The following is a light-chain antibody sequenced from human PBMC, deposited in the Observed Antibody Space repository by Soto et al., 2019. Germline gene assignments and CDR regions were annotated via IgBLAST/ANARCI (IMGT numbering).Light chain of an antibody. Sequence: QSVLTQPASVSGSLGQSITISCTGTSSDIGGYNYISWYQQHPGKAPKFIIYDVRNRPSGVSNRFSGSRSGNTASLTISGLQAEDEADYYCSSYTSSSTVIFGGGTKLTVL. CDR2: DVR. V-gene: IGLV2-14*03. CDR1: SSDIGGYNY. J-gene: IGLJ2*01. CDR3: SSYTSSSTVI.